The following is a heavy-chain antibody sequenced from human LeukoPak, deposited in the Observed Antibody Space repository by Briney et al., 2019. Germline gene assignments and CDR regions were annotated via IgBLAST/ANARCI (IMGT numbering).Heavy chain of an antibody. V-gene: IGHV3-30-3*01. Sequence: GRSLRLSCAASGFTFSSYAMHWVRQAPGKGLEWVAVISYDGSNKYYADSVKGRFTISRDNSKNTLYLQMNSLRAEDTAVYYCAGSITMVRGVISEYFQHWGQGTLVTVSS. CDR1: GFTFSSYA. J-gene: IGHJ1*01. CDR2: ISYDGSNK. CDR3: AGSITMVRGVISEYFQH. D-gene: IGHD3-10*01.